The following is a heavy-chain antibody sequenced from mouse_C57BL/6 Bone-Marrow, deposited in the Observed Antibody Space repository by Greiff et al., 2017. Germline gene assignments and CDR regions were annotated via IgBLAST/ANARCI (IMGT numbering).Heavy chain of an antibody. D-gene: IGHD2-5*01. CDR3: ARPYYSNYGYFDV. Sequence: VQLQQPGAELVKPGASVKMSCTASGYTFTSYWITWVKQRPGQGLEWIGDIYPGSGSTNYNEKFKSKATLTVDTSSSTAYMQLSSLTSEDSAVYDCARPYYSNYGYFDVWGTGTTVTVSS. CDR2: IYPGSGST. J-gene: IGHJ1*03. CDR1: GYTFTSYW. V-gene: IGHV1-55*01.